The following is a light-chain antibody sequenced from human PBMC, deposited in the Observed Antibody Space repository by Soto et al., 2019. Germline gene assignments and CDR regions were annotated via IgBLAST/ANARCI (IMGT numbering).Light chain of an antibody. Sequence: DIQMTQSPSIVSASVGDRVTITCRASQSIGAWLAWYQQKPGKAPKFLIYDASSLKSGVPSRFSGSGSGTEFTLTITDLQPDDFATYYCQQYNSHWTFGQGTKVEVK. CDR1: QSIGAW. CDR3: QQYNSHWT. J-gene: IGKJ1*01. CDR2: DAS. V-gene: IGKV1-5*01.